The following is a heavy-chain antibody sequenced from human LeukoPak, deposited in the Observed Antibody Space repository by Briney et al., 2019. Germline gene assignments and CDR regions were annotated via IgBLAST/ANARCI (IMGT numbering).Heavy chain of an antibody. D-gene: IGHD6-6*01. CDR1: GFTFSDYY. CDR3: ARTNSRSSNYYDGMDV. V-gene: IGHV3-33*08. J-gene: IGHJ6*02. Sequence: GGSLRLSCAASGFTFSDYYMSWIRQAPGKGLEWVAVIWYDGRYKYYTDSVKGRFTISRDNSKNSLYLQMNSLRAEDTAVYYCARTNSRSSNYYDGMDVWGQGTTVTVSS. CDR2: IWYDGRYK.